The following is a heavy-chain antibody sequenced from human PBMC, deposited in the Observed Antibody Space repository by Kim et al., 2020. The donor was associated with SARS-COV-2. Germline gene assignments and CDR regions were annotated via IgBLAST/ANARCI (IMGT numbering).Heavy chain of an antibody. CDR1: GFTFRDNW. CDR2: IKGDGTGT. CDR3: ARGYHTGGACHFDY. D-gene: IGHD2-8*02. Sequence: GGSLRLSCAASGFTFRDNWMHWVRLSPGKGLVWVSRIKGDGTGTMYADSVKGRFTISSDNAKNTLYLQMNSLRDDDTAIYFCARGYHTGGACHFDYWGQGTQVTVSS. J-gene: IGHJ4*02. V-gene: IGHV3-74*03.